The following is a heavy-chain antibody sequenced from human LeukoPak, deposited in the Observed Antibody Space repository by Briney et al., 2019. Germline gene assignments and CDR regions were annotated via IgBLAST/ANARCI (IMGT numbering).Heavy chain of an antibody. CDR3: ARDWGVGGRPGYMDV. Sequence: SGTLSLTCAASGGSISSSNWWSWVRQPPGKGLEWIGEIYHSGSTNYNPSLKSRVTISVDKSKNQFSLKLSSVTAADTAVYFCARDWGVGGRPGYMDVWGKGTTVTVSS. D-gene: IGHD6-6*01. CDR1: GGSISSSNW. V-gene: IGHV4-4*02. CDR2: IYHSGST. J-gene: IGHJ6*03.